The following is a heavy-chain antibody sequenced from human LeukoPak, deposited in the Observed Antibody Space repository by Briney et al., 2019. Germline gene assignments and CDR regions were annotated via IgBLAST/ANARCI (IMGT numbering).Heavy chain of an antibody. CDR1: GGTFSSYA. J-gene: IGHJ1*01. CDR3: AGAAAANGDYFQH. V-gene: IGHV1-69*05. CDR2: IIPIFGTA. D-gene: IGHD6-13*01. Sequence: SVNVSCKASGGTFSSYAISWVRQAPGQGLEWMGGIIPIFGTANYAQKFQGRVTITTDESTSTAYMELSSLRSEDTAVYYCAGAAAANGDYFQHWGQGTLVTVSS.